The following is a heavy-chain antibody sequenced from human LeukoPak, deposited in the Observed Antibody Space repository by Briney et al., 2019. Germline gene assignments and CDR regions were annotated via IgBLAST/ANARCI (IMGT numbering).Heavy chain of an antibody. CDR1: GFTFSSYW. V-gene: IGHV3-74*01. D-gene: IGHD3-22*01. J-gene: IGHJ4*02. CDR3: ARVYYDGPLDY. CDR2: INSDGSST. Sequence: GGSLRLSCAASGFTFSSYWMHWVRQAPGKGLVWVSRINSDGSSTSYADSVKGRFTISRDNAKNTLYLQMNSLRAEDTAVYYCARVYYDGPLDYWGQGTLATVSS.